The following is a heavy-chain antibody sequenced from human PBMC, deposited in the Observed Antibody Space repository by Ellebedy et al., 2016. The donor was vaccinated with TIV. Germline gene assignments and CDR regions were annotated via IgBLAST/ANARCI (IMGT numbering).Heavy chain of an antibody. V-gene: IGHV3-7*01. D-gene: IGHD6-19*01. CDR1: GFTFSNYW. J-gene: IGHJ4*02. CDR3: ARDSRYHISVADY. CDR2: MNEDGSEK. Sequence: GESLKISCAASGFTFSNYWMHWVRQAPGKGLEWVANMNEDGSEKNYVDSLRGRFTISRDNAKNSLYLQMSSLRAGDTAVYYCARDSRYHISVADYWGQGTLVTVSS.